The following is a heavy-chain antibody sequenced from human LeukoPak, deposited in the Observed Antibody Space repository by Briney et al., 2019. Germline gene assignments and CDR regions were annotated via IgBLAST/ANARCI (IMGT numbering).Heavy chain of an antibody. V-gene: IGHV1-46*01. CDR1: GYTFTSYY. D-gene: IGHD6-13*01. CDR3: ARVGIAAAGPDY. CDR2: INPSGGST. Sequence: ASVKLSCTASGYTFTSYYMHWVRQAPGQGLEWMGIINPSGGSTNYAQKFQGRVTMTRDTSTSTVYMGLSSLRSEDTAVYYCARVGIAAAGPDYWGQGTLVTVSS. J-gene: IGHJ4*02.